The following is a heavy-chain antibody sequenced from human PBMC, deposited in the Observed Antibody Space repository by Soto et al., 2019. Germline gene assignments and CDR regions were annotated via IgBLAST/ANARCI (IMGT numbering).Heavy chain of an antibody. J-gene: IGHJ6*03. D-gene: IGHD3-9*01. Sequence: PSETLSLTCAVYGGSFSGYYWSWIRQPPGKGLEWIGEINHSGSTNYNPSLKSRVTISVDTSKNQFSLKLSSVTAADTAVYYCARHGGYYDILTGYRFYYYYYMDVWGKGTTVTVSS. CDR2: INHSGST. V-gene: IGHV4-34*01. CDR3: ARHGGYYDILTGYRFYYYYYMDV. CDR1: GGSFSGYY.